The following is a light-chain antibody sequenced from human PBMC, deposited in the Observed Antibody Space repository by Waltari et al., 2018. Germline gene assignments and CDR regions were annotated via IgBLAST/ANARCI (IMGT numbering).Light chain of an antibody. CDR2: DVT. Sequence: QSALTQPRSLSGSPGQSVTISCTGPSSDVGGSNYVSWYQHHPGKAPKLMIYDVTKRPSGVPDRFSGSKSGNTASLTISGLQAEDEADYYCCSYAGSSTVLFGGGTKLTVL. J-gene: IGLJ2*01. V-gene: IGLV2-11*01. CDR3: CSYAGSSTVL. CDR1: SSDVGGSNY.